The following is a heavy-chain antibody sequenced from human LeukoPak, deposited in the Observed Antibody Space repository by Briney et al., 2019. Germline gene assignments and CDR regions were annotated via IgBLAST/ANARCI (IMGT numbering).Heavy chain of an antibody. CDR1: GFTFSSYN. CDR2: ISWSTTTI. D-gene: IGHD6-13*01. CDR3: AKDVSSSWPD. J-gene: IGHJ4*02. Sequence: PGGSLRLSCAASGFTFSSYNMNWVRQAPGKGLEWVSYISWSTTTIYYADSVKGRFIISRDNSKNTLYLQMNSLRAEDTAVYYCAKDVSSSWPDWGQGTLVTVSS. V-gene: IGHV3-48*01.